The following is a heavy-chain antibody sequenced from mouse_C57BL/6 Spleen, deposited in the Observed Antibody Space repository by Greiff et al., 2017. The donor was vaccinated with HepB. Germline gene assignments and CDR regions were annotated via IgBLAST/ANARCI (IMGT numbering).Heavy chain of an antibody. V-gene: IGHV14-3*01. CDR1: GFNIKNTY. CDR2: IDPANGNT. D-gene: IGHD2-1*01. CDR3: ARDLLSGAMDY. J-gene: IGHJ4*01. Sequence: VHVKQSVAELVRPGASVKLSCTASGFNIKNTYMHWVKQRPEQGLEWIGRIDPANGNTKYAPKFQGKATITADTSSNTAYLQLSSLTSEHTAIYYCARDLLSGAMDYWGQGTSVTVSS.